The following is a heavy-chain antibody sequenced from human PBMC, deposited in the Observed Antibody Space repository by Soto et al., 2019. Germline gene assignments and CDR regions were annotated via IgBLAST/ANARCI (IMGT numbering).Heavy chain of an antibody. CDR1: GYTFTNYA. CDR3: ARCYCSVGSCYACWHFDL. D-gene: IGHD2-15*01. V-gene: IGHV1-18*01. CDR2: ISASTRNT. Sequence: QVQLVQSGAEVKKPGASVKVSCQASGYTFTNYAISWVRQAPGQGLEWMGWISASTRNTDQAQNFQGRVTMTIDTPTNTANMERRSLRSDDTAVYYCARCYCSVGSCYACWHFDLWGRGTLVTVSS. J-gene: IGHJ2*01.